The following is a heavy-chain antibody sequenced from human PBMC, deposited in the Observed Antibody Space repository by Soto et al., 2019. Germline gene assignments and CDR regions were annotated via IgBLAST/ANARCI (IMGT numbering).Heavy chain of an antibody. D-gene: IGHD3-10*01. CDR2: ISSSSSYT. CDR1: GFTFSDYY. CDR3: ARGVYGSGSYYLDAFDI. J-gene: IGHJ3*02. Sequence: PGGSLRLSCAASGFTFSDYYMSWIRQAPGKGLEWVSYISSSSSYTNYADSVKGRFTISRDNAKNSLYLQMNSLRAEDTAVYYCARGVYGSGSYYLDAFDIWGQGTMVTVSS. V-gene: IGHV3-11*06.